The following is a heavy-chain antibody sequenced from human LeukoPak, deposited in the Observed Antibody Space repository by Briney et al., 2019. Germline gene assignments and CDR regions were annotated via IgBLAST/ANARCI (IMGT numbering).Heavy chain of an antibody. CDR3: ARAAPPGIAVAGTGWFDP. CDR1: GGSVSSGNYY. J-gene: IGHJ5*02. Sequence: SETLSLTCTVSGGSVSSGNYYWSWIRQPPGKGLEWIGYIYNSGSTNYNPSLKSRVTISVDTSKNQFSLKLSSMTAADTAVYYCARAAPPGIAVAGTGWFDPWGQGTLVTVSS. CDR2: IYNSGST. V-gene: IGHV4-61*01. D-gene: IGHD6-19*01.